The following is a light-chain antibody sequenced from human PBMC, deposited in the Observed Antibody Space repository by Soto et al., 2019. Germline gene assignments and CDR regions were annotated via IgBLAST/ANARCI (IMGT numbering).Light chain of an antibody. V-gene: IGKV2-30*01. CDR3: MQGRHLAWT. CDR1: QSLENSDGKTY. J-gene: IGKJ1*01. CDR2: EVS. Sequence: DVVVTQSPLSLPVTLGQSASISCRSSQSLENSDGKTYLSWFKQRPGQSPRRLISEVSKRDSGVPDRIRGSGLGTYFTLHISSVEAEDVGVYYCMQGRHLAWTFGQGTRVEIK.